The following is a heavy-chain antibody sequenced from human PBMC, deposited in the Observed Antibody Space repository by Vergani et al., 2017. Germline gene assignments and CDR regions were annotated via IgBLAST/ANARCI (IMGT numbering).Heavy chain of an antibody. V-gene: IGHV5-51*03. J-gene: IGHJ6*02. CDR3: ARELITYCGGDCYSYYYYYGMDV. Sequence: EVQLVQSGAEVKKPGESLKISCKGSGYSFTSYWIGWVRQMPGKGLEWMGIIYPGDSDTRYSPSFQGQVTISADKSISTAYLQWSSLKASDTAMYYCARELITYCGGDCYSYYYYYGMDVWGQGTTVTVSS. D-gene: IGHD2-21*02. CDR2: IYPGDSDT. CDR1: GYSFTSYW.